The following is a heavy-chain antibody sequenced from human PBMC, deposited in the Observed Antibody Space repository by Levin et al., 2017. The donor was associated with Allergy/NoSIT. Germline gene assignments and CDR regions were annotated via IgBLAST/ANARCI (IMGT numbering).Heavy chain of an antibody. CDR3: ARRGDHSGWSMYYFDY. D-gene: IGHD6-19*01. J-gene: IGHJ4*02. Sequence: KVSCADSGFTFSGSAMAWVRQTSGKGLEWVGRIRSEGNSYATAYAASVKGRFTISRDDSKNTAYLQMNSLKTEDTAVYYCARRGDHSGWSMYYFDYWGQGTLVTVSS. CDR2: IRSEGNSYAT. V-gene: IGHV3-73*01. CDR1: GFTFSGSA.